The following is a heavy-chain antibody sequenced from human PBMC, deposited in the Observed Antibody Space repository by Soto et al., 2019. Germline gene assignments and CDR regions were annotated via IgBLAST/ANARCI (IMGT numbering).Heavy chain of an antibody. V-gene: IGHV1-8*01. CDR3: ARRAETNGWNGFGADKYYFDF. CDR1: GYTFTSYD. J-gene: IGHJ4*02. D-gene: IGHD1-1*01. Sequence: ASVKVSCKASGYTFTSYDIYWVRQATGQGLEWMGWMNPNTGNSGYAQKFQGRVTMTSDTSISTAHMELSSLRSEDTAVYYCARRAETNGWNGFGADKYYFDFWGQGTLVTSPQ. CDR2: MNPNTGNS.